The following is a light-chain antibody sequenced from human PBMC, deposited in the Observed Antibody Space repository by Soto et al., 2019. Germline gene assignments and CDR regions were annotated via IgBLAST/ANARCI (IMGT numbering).Light chain of an antibody. CDR3: QQRSN. Sequence: EIVLTQSPATLSLSPGEGATLSCRASQSVSSYLAWYQQKPGQAPRLLIYDASNRATGIPARFSGSGSGTDFALTISSLEPEDFAVYYCQQRSNFGQGTKVDIK. J-gene: IGKJ1*01. CDR2: DAS. CDR1: QSVSSY. V-gene: IGKV3-11*01.